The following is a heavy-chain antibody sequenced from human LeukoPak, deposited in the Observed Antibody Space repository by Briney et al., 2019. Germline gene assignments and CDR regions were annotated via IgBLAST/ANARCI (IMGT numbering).Heavy chain of an antibody. Sequence: SQTLSVTCAISGDSVSSNSAAWNWIRQSPSRGLQWLGRTYYRSQWYNEYAVSAKSRITINPDASKNQLSLQLNPVTSEDTAVYYRATSIGHKICYRGQGTLVTVSS. J-gene: IGHJ4*02. CDR3: ATSIGHKICY. D-gene: IGHD1-26*01. CDR1: GDSVSSNSAA. CDR2: TYYRSQWYN. V-gene: IGHV6-1*01.